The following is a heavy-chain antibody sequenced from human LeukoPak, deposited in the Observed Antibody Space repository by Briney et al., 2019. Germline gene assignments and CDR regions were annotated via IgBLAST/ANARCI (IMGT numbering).Heavy chain of an antibody. J-gene: IGHJ5*02. V-gene: IGHV1-46*03. CDR1: GYTFTSYY. CDR3: ARDVRFLEWLLHIWFDP. CDR2: INPSGGST. Sequence: ASVKVSCKASGYTFTSYYMHWVRQAPGQGLEWMGIINPSGGSTSYAQKFQGRVTMTRDTSTSTVYMELSSLRSEDTAVYYCARDVRFLEWLLHIWFDPWGQGTLVTVSS. D-gene: IGHD3-3*01.